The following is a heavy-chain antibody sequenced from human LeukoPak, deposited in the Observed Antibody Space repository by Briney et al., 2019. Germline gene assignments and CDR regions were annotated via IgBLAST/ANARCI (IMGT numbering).Heavy chain of an antibody. V-gene: IGHV4-4*02. CDR3: ARGGWAATGTRPLDY. CDR2: VNLQGST. CDR1: GGSITNTNY. Sequence: SGTLSLTCGVSGGSITNTNYWTWVRQPPGKGLEWIGEVNLQGSTNYNPSLMGRVAISVDTSENHISLQLTSVTAADTAVYYCARGGWAATGTRPLDYWGQGTLVTVSS. J-gene: IGHJ4*02. D-gene: IGHD6-13*01.